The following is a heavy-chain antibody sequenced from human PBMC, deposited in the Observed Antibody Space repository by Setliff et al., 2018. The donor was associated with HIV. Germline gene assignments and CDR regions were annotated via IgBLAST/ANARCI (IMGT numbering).Heavy chain of an antibody. CDR3: ARWSGRTGGV. V-gene: IGHV3-11*01. CDR2: ISNSSHDI. J-gene: IGHJ4*02. D-gene: IGHD3-10*01. CDR1: GTDLNVGY. Sequence: NPGGSLRLSCVASGTDLNVGYMSWIRQAPGKGPEWVSYISNSSHDIAYLDSVKGRFTISRDNAKNSLYLQMSNLRVDDTAVYYCARWSGRTGGVWGQGTLVTVSS.